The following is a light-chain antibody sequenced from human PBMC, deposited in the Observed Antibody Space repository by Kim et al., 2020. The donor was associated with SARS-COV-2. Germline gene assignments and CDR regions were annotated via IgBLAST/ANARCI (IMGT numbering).Light chain of an antibody. V-gene: IGLV3-19*01. Sequence: ALGQTVRITCQGDSLRNYYASWYQQRPGQAPLLVIYGKNNRPSGIPDRFSGSSSGNTASLTITGAQAEDEADYYCNSRDSSGNHVVFGGGTKLIVL. CDR3: NSRDSSGNHVV. J-gene: IGLJ3*02. CDR2: GKN. CDR1: SLRNYY.